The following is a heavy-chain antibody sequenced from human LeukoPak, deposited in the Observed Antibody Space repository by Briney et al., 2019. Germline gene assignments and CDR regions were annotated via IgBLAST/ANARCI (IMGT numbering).Heavy chain of an antibody. CDR2: IYYSGST. CDR3: AISIPYYDFWSGYSQPGAFDI. CDR1: GGSISSDY. D-gene: IGHD3-3*01. Sequence: PSETLSLTCTVSGGSISSDYWSWIRQPPGKGLEWIGYIYYSGSTNYNPSLKSRVTISVDTSKNQFSLKLSPVTAADTAVYYCAISIPYYDFWSGYSQPGAFDIWGQGTMVTVSS. V-gene: IGHV4-59*01. J-gene: IGHJ3*02.